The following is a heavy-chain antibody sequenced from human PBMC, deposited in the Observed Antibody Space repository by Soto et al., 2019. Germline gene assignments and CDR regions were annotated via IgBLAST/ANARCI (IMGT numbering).Heavy chain of an antibody. CDR1: GGSFSGYY. CDR3: AKDFSAAGPYNYDYYGMDV. CDR2: INHSGST. V-gene: IGHV4-34*01. Sequence: TLSRTCAVSGGSFSGYYWRWIRQPPGKGLEWIGEINHSGSTNYNPSLKSRVTISRDTAKNSLYLQMNSLRAEDTALYYCAKDFSAAGPYNYDYYGMDVWGQGTTVTVSS. J-gene: IGHJ6*02. D-gene: IGHD6-13*01.